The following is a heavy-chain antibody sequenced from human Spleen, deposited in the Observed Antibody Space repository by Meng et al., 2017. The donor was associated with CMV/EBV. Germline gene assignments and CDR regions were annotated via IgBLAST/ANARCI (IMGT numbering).Heavy chain of an antibody. V-gene: IGHV3-53*01. J-gene: IGHJ4*02. CDR2: LYSGGST. Sequence: LSLTCAASGSTFSSYWMSWVRQAPGKGLEWVSVLYSGGSTYYAGSVKGRFTISRDNSKNTLYLQMNSLRAEDTAVYYCARLYGSGSSWGQGTLVTVSS. CDR3: ARLYGSGSS. D-gene: IGHD3-10*01. CDR1: GSTFSSYW.